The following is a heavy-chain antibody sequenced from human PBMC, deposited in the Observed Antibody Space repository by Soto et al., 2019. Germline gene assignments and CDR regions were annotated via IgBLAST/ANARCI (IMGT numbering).Heavy chain of an antibody. CDR2: ISGSGGST. Sequence: EVQLLESGGGLVQPGGSLRLSCATSGFTFSSYAMSWVRQAPGKGLEWVSAISGSGGSTYYADSVKGRFTISRDNSKNTLYLQMNSLRAEDTAVYYCAATQGGIFGVVITPSDYWGQGTLVTVSS. CDR1: GFTFSSYA. CDR3: AATQGGIFGVVITPSDY. D-gene: IGHD3-3*01. V-gene: IGHV3-23*01. J-gene: IGHJ4*02.